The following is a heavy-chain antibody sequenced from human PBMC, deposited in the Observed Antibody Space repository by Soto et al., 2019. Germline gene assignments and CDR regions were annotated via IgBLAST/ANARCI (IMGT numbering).Heavy chain of an antibody. CDR1: GGSFSGYY. CDR2: INHSGST. V-gene: IGHV4-34*01. J-gene: IGHJ6*02. CDR3: ARRFVVPAATGDLYYYYYGMDV. Sequence: SETLSLTCAVYGGSFSGYYWSWIRQPPGKGLEWIGEINHSGSTNYNPSLKSRVTISVDTSKNQFSLKLSPVTAADTAVYYCARRFVVPAATGDLYYYYYGMDVWGQGTTVTVSS. D-gene: IGHD2-2*01.